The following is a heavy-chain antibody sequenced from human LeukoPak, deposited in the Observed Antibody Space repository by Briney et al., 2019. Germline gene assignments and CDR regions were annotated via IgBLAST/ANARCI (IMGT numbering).Heavy chain of an antibody. D-gene: IGHD3-10*01. Sequence: ASVKVSCTASGYTFTSYGISWVRQAPGQGLEWMGWISAYNGNTNYAQKLQGRVTMTTDTSTSTAYMELRSLRSDDTAVYYCARVEVRGVIIPDHFDYWGQGTLVTVSS. CDR1: GYTFTSYG. J-gene: IGHJ4*02. CDR2: ISAYNGNT. V-gene: IGHV1-18*01. CDR3: ARVEVRGVIIPDHFDY.